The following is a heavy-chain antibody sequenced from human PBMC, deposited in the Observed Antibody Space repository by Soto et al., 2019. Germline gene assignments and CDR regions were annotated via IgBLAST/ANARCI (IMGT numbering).Heavy chain of an antibody. CDR2: ISKTGTTT. CDR1: GFTFSSYG. Sequence: EVQLVESGGDLVQPGGSLRLSCVASGFTFSSYGMNWDRQGPGKGLEWLSSISKTGTTTYYADSVRGRFTISRDNAKNSLYLQMNSLRDEDVAVYYCARDGYCVSPTCSFLPDVWGQGTTVTVSS. J-gene: IGHJ6*02. V-gene: IGHV3-48*02. D-gene: IGHD2-2*03. CDR3: ARDGYCVSPTCSFLPDV.